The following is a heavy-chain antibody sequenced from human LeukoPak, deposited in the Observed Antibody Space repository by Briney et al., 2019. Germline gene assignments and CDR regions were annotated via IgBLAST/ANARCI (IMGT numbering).Heavy chain of an antibody. Sequence: GGSLSLSCTVSGVSVSGYYRNWIRQPPGKGLEWVGLIYSGGTTYYTDSVKSRFTISGDNSKNTLYLQMNSLRAEDTAVYYCARRAGGYSHPYDYWGQGILVTVSS. V-gene: IGHV3-53*01. D-gene: IGHD4-23*01. CDR1: GVSVSGYY. J-gene: IGHJ4*02. CDR3: ARRAGGYSHPYDY. CDR2: IYSGGTT.